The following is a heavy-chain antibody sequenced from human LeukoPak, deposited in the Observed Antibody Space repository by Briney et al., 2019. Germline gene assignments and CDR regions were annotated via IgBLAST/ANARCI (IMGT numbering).Heavy chain of an antibody. Sequence: ASVKVSCKASGYTFTGYYMHWVRQAPGRGLEWMGWINPNNGGTNYAQKFQGWVTMTRDTSISTAYMELSRLRSDDTAVYYCARGPRRDRYCSSTSCLTPADYWGQGTLVTVSS. CDR3: ARGPRRDRYCSSTSCLTPADY. CDR2: INPNNGGT. J-gene: IGHJ4*02. D-gene: IGHD2-2*01. CDR1: GYTFTGYY. V-gene: IGHV1-2*04.